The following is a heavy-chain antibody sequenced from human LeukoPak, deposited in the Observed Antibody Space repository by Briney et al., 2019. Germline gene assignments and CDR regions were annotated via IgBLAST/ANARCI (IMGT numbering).Heavy chain of an antibody. J-gene: IGHJ5*02. Sequence: KPSETLSLTCSVSGGSISSSSYYWGWIRQPPGKGLEWIGSIYYSGTTYYNPSLKSRVTISVDTSKNQFSLKLSSVTAADTAVYYCARELIPNYDILTGYQYNWFDPWGQGTLVTVSS. CDR1: GGSISSSSYY. D-gene: IGHD3-9*01. V-gene: IGHV4-39*07. CDR3: ARELIPNYDILTGYQYNWFDP. CDR2: IYYSGTT.